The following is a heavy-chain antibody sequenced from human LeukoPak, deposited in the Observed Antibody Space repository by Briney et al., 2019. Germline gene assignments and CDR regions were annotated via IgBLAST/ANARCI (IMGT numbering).Heavy chain of an antibody. CDR1: GYSFTSYW. V-gene: IGHV5-51*01. J-gene: IGHJ4*02. CDR2: IYPGDSDT. CDR3: ARQYYSAYDSSGYYLDY. D-gene: IGHD3-22*01. Sequence: GESLKISCKGSGYSFTSYWIGWVRQMPGKGLEWMGIIYPGDSDTRYSPSFQGQVTISADKSISTAYLQWSSLKASDTAMYYCARQYYSAYDSSGYYLDYWGQGTLVTVSS.